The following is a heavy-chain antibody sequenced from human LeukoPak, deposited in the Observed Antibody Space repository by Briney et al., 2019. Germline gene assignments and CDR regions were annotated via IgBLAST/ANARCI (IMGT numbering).Heavy chain of an antibody. V-gene: IGHV3-21*01. Sequence: GGSLRLSCAASAVPFNYYGMNWVRQAPGKGLEWLSSISSSGSYIYYADSVKGRFTISRDNAKNSLYLQMNRLSAEDTAVYYCAREPQGGGSAAFDIWGQGTMVTVSS. CDR2: ISSSGSYI. CDR1: AVPFNYYG. D-gene: IGHD1-26*01. CDR3: AREPQGGGSAAFDI. J-gene: IGHJ3*02.